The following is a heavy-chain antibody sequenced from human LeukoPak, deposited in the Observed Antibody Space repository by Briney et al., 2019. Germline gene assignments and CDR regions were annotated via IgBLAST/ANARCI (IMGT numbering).Heavy chain of an antibody. Sequence: ASVKVSCKASGYTFTGYYMHWVRQAPGQGLEWMGWINPNSGGTNYAQKFQGRVTITRDTSISTAYMELSRLGSDDTAVYYCEMIMVRGVFNAFDIWGQGTMVTVSS. CDR2: INPNSGGT. V-gene: IGHV1-2*02. J-gene: IGHJ3*02. D-gene: IGHD3-10*01. CDR1: GYTFTGYY. CDR3: EMIMVRGVFNAFDI.